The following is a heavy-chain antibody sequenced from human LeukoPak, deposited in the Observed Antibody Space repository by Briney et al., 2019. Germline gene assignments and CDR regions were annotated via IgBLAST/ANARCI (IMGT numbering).Heavy chain of an antibody. CDR1: CFTFSSYS. CDR2: ISSSISYI. J-gene: IGHJ2*01. D-gene: IGHD1-26*01. Sequence: GGSLRLSCAASCFTFSSYSMHWVRQAPGKGLEWVSSISSSISYIYYADSVKGRFTISRDNAKNSLYLQMNSLRAEDTAVYYCVTTWGAHYWYFDLWGRGAVVTVSS. V-gene: IGHV3-21*01. CDR3: VTTWGAHYWYFDL.